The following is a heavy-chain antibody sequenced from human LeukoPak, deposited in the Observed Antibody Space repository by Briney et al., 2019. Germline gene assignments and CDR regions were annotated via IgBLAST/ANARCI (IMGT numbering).Heavy chain of an antibody. CDR3: ARDGSPQY. V-gene: IGHV4-59*01. CDR1: GGSISNYY. D-gene: IGHD1-26*01. J-gene: IGHJ4*02. Sequence: SETLSLTCTVSGGSISNYYWSWIRQPPGKGLEWIGYIYSTGSANYNPSLKSRVTISVDTSKNQFSLKLTSVTAADTAVYYCARDGSPQYWGQGTLVTVSS. CDR2: IYSTGSA.